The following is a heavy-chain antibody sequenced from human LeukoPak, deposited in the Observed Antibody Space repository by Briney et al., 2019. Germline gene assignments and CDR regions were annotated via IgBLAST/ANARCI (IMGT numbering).Heavy chain of an antibody. CDR1: GYTSTSYG. CDR3: ARGNIMITFGGVIADAFDI. D-gene: IGHD3-16*02. CDR2: ISAYNGNT. Sequence: ASVKVSCKASGYTSTSYGISWVRQAPGQGLEWMGWISAYNGNTNYAQKLQGRVTMTTDTSTSTAYMELRSLRSDDTAVYYCARGNIMITFGGVIADAFDIWGQGTMVTVSS. J-gene: IGHJ3*02. V-gene: IGHV1-18*01.